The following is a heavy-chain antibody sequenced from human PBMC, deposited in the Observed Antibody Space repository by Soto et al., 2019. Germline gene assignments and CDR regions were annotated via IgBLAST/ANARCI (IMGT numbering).Heavy chain of an antibody. Sequence: GGSLRLSCAASGFTFSSYAMSWVRQAPGKGLEWVSAISGSGGSTYYADSVKGRFTISRDNSKNTLYLQMNSLRAEDTAVYYCAKEPGRSSGWDVNWFDPWGEGTLVTVSS. V-gene: IGHV3-23*01. J-gene: IGHJ5*02. CDR1: GFTFSSYA. CDR3: AKEPGRSSGWDVNWFDP. D-gene: IGHD6-19*01. CDR2: ISGSGGST.